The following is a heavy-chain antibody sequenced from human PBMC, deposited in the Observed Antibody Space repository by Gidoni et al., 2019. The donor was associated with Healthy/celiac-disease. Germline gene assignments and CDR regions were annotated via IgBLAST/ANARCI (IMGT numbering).Heavy chain of an antibody. Sequence: QVQLQESGPGLVKPSGTLSLTCAVSGGSISSSNWWSWVRQPPGKGLAWIGEIYHSGSTNYNPSLKSRVTISVDKSKNQFSLKLSSVTAADTAVYYCARGITGTTRWSGSLNWFDPWGQGTLVTVSS. CDR2: IYHSGST. CDR1: GGSISSSNW. CDR3: ARGITGTTRWSGSLNWFDP. V-gene: IGHV4-4*02. J-gene: IGHJ5*02. D-gene: IGHD1-7*01.